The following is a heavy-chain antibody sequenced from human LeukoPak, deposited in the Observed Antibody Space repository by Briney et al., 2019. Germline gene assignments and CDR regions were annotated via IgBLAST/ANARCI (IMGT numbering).Heavy chain of an antibody. V-gene: IGHV3-21*01. J-gene: IGHJ3*02. Sequence: GGSLRLSCAASGFTFTTYRMSWVRQAPGKGLEWVSSITTSSSYIYYADSVKGRFTISRDDAKNSLYLQMNSLRAEDTAVYYCARGQSGDQLRRDAFGIWGQGTMVTVSS. CDR1: GFTFTTYR. CDR2: ITTSSSYI. D-gene: IGHD3-3*01. CDR3: ARGQSGDQLRRDAFGI.